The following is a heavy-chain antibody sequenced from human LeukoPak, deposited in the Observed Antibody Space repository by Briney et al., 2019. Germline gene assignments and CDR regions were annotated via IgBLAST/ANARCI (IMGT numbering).Heavy chain of an antibody. CDR3: VRRDAGWNYFDY. CDR1: GGSINSHY. J-gene: IGHJ4*02. D-gene: IGHD6-19*01. Sequence: PSETLSLTCAISGGSINSHYWGWIRQPPGKALQWIGNVYYTGKSSYNPSLRSRVTLSLDTSKNHLSLNLTSVLAADTAIYYCVRRDAGWNYFDYWGQGILVTVSS. V-gene: IGHV4-59*08. CDR2: VYYTGKS.